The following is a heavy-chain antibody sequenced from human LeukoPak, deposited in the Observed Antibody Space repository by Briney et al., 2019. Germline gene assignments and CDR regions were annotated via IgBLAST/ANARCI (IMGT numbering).Heavy chain of an antibody. CDR1: GGSISSYY. Sequence: SETLSLTCTVSGGSISSYYWSWIRQPPGKGLEWIGYIYYSGSTNYNPSLKSRVTISVDTSKNQFSLRLSSVTAADTAVYYCARDLDGYNPNWGQGTLVTVSS. CDR3: ARDLDGYNPN. J-gene: IGHJ4*02. D-gene: IGHD5-24*01. V-gene: IGHV4-59*01. CDR2: IYYSGST.